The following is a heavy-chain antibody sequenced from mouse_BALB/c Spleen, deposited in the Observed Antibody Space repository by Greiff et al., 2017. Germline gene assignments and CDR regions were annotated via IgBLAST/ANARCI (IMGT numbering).Heavy chain of an antibody. V-gene: IGHV5-6-5*01. CDR3: ARGYGYYFDY. J-gene: IGHJ2*01. CDR1: GFTFSSYA. CDR2: ISSGGST. Sequence: EVMLVESGGGLVKPGGSLKLSCAASGFTFSSYAMYWVRQTPEKRLEWVASISSGGSTYYPDSVKGRFTISRDNARNILYLQMSSLRAEDTAMYYCARGYGYYFDYWGQGTTLTVSS. D-gene: IGHD1-2*01.